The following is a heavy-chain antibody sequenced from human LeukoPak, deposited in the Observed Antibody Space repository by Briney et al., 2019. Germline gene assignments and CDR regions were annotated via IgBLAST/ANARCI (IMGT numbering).Heavy chain of an antibody. CDR2: IYNGRNT. V-gene: IGHV4-59*08. D-gene: IGHD6-19*01. J-gene: IGHJ4*02. CDR1: GASTSRRY. Sequence: SETLSLTCSASGASTSRRYWSWIRQSPGRTLEWIGHIYNGRNTKYNPSLTSRVTISVDTSKNQFSLSLTSVTAADTAIYYCAQTTGWPGFDFWGPGALVTVSS. CDR3: AQTTGWPGFDF.